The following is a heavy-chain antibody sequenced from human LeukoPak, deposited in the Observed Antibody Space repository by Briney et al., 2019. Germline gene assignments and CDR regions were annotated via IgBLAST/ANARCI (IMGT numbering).Heavy chain of an antibody. Sequence: ASVKVSCKASGYTFTGYYMHWMRQAPGQGHEYMGWINPNTGGTNYAQKFQGRVTMTRDTSISTAYMELSRLRSDDTAVYYCAMIIAAVYWGQGTLVTVSS. CDR3: AMIIAAVY. D-gene: IGHD6-13*01. CDR1: GYTFTGYY. CDR2: INPNTGGT. J-gene: IGHJ4*02. V-gene: IGHV1-2*02.